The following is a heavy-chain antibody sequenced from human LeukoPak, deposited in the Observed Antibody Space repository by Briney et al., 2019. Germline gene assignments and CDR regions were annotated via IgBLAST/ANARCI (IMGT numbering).Heavy chain of an antibody. V-gene: IGHV3-74*01. CDR1: GFTFSSYW. Sequence: GGSLRLSCAASGFTFSSYWMHWVRQAPGKGLVWVSHINSDGSSTSYADSVKGRFTISRDNSKNTLYLQMNSLRAEDTAVYYCAKGLYGDYKFDYWGQGTLVTVSS. CDR2: INSDGSST. D-gene: IGHD4-17*01. J-gene: IGHJ4*02. CDR3: AKGLYGDYKFDY.